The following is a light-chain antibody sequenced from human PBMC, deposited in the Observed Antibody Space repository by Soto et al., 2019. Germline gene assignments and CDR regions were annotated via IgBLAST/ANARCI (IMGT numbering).Light chain of an antibody. V-gene: IGKV3-15*01. CDR1: QSVSSD. J-gene: IGKJ5*01. CDR2: GAS. Sequence: EVVMTQSPATLSVSPGERATLSCRASQSVSSDLAWYHQKPGQAPRLLIYGASTRATGIPGRCSGSGSGTEFTLNISSLQSEDFAVYYCQQYNNWPITFAKGTRLEIK. CDR3: QQYNNWPIT.